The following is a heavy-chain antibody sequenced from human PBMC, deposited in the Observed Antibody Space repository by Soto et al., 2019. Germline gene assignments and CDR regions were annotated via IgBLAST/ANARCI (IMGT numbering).Heavy chain of an antibody. V-gene: IGHV3-21*06. J-gene: IGHJ3*01. CDR3: ARYDAFKAFDL. D-gene: IGHD1-1*01. Sequence: GSLRLSCAASGFTFNSYSVNWVRQAPGKGLEWVASISSGSVYIDFADSVRGRFTISRDDVTNSVSLQMDSLRVEDTGIYYCARYDAFKAFDLWGQGTMVTVSS. CDR1: GFTFNSYS. CDR2: ISSGSVYI.